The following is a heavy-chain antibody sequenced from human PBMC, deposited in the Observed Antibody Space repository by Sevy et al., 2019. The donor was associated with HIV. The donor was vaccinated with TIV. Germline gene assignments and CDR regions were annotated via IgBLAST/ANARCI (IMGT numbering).Heavy chain of an antibody. Sequence: GGSLRLSCAASGFTFSDYYMSWIRQAPGKGLEWVSYISSSSYTNYADSVKGRFTISRDNAKNSLYLQMNSLRAEDTAVYYCAYSDTAMALPDYWGQGTLVTVSS. CDR1: GFTFSDYY. J-gene: IGHJ4*02. CDR3: AYSDTAMALPDY. D-gene: IGHD5-18*01. CDR2: ISSSSYT. V-gene: IGHV3-11*06.